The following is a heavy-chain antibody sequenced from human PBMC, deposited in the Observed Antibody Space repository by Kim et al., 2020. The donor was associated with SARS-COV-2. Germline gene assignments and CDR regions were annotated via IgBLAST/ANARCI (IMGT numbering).Heavy chain of an antibody. J-gene: IGHJ4*02. CDR2: TRGRAYGGTT. D-gene: IGHD3-10*01. V-gene: IGHV3-49*03. CDR3: SREVASGSYAFDH. CDR1: EFTFGDYA. Sequence: GGSLRLSCTASEFTFGDYAMSWFRQAPGQGLEWVGFTRGRAYGGTTLYAASVKGRFTISRDDSKSIAYLQMTSLKTEDTAVYYCSREVASGSYAFDHWGQGTLITLST.